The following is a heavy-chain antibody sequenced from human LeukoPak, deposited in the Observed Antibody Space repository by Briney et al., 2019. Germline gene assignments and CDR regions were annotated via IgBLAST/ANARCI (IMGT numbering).Heavy chain of an antibody. J-gene: IGHJ5*02. CDR3: ARAGREYQLPTIAYSWFDP. Sequence: SQTLSLTRAISGDSVSSNGAAWNWIRQSPSRGLEWLGRTYYRSKWYNDYAVSVKSRITINPDTSKNQFSLQLNSVTPEDTAVYYCARAGREYQLPTIAYSWFDPWGQGTLVTVSS. CDR2: TYYRSKWYN. CDR1: GDSVSSNGAA. D-gene: IGHD2-2*01. V-gene: IGHV6-1*01.